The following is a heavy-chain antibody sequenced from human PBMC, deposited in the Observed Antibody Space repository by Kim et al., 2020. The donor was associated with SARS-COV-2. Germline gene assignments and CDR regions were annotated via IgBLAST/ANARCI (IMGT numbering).Heavy chain of an antibody. CDR3: ARDDNSGYWP. J-gene: IGHJ4*02. CDR2: IYIDDSS. D-gene: IGHD6-19*01. V-gene: IGHV3-66*01. Sequence: GGSLRLSCAASGFSVSRYYMTWVRQAPGKGLEWVSVIYIDDSSFHTDSVKGRFTISRDNSKNTLYLQMNRLRAEDTAVYYCARDDNSGYWPWGQGTPVTV. CDR1: GFSVSRYY.